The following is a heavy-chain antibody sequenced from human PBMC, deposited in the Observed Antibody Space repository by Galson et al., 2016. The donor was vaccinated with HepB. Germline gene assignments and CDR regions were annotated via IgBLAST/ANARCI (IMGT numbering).Heavy chain of an antibody. CDR1: GYTFTTYG. D-gene: IGHD1-1*01. CDR2: ISGYNGNT. Sequence: SGYTFTTYGISWVRQAPGQGLEWMGWISGYNGNTHYAQKFQDRVTLTRDTSTGTAYMDLWSLTSDDTAVYYCAREDWNPRYYFNGMDVWGQGTTVTVSS. CDR3: AREDWNPRYYFNGMDV. J-gene: IGHJ6*02. V-gene: IGHV1-18*01.